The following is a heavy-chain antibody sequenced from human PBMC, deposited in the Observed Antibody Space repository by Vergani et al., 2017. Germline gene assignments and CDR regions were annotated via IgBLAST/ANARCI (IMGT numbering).Heavy chain of an antibody. J-gene: IGHJ4*02. CDR2: ISGSGGST. CDR1: GFTFSSYA. V-gene: IGHV3-23*01. CDR3: ARVHEPKTYYYDRSGYYHFDY. D-gene: IGHD3-22*01. Sequence: EVQLLESGGGLVQPGGSLRLSCAASGFTFSSYAMSWVRQAPGKGLEWVSAISGSGGSTYYADSVKGRFTISRDNSKNTLYLQMNSLRAEDTAVYYCARVHEPKTYYYDRSGYYHFDYWGQGTLVTVSS.